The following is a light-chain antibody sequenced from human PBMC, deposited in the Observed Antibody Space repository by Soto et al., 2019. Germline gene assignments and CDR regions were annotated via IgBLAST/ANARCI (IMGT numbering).Light chain of an antibody. CDR3: QQYYSNPRT. J-gene: IGKJ1*01. V-gene: IGKV4-1*01. CDR1: QRVLYSSNDKNY. Sequence: DIVMTQSPDSLAVSLGERATINCKSSQRVLYSSNDKNYLAWYQQKPGQPPKLLISWASSRDSGVPDRFSGSGSGTDFTLTISSLQAEDVAVYYCQQYYSNPRTFGQGTKVEIK. CDR2: WAS.